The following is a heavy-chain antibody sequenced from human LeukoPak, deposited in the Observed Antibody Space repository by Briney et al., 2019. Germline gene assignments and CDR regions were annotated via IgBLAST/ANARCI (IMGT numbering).Heavy chain of an antibody. CDR3: VRHSRVVAFDY. J-gene: IGHJ4*02. V-gene: IGHV4-59*08. CDR2: IYYTGNT. CDR1: GVSISNHY. Sequence: NPSETLSLTCTVSGVSISNHYSSWIRQPPGEGLEWGGYIYYTGNTKYNPSLKSRVTIPEETSKNQASSALRSVTAADPAVYYCVRHSRVVAFDYWGQGNLVTVSS. D-gene: IGHD2-15*01.